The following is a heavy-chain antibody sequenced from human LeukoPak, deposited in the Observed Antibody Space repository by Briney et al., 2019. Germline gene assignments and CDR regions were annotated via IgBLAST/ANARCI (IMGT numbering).Heavy chain of an antibody. D-gene: IGHD5-18*01. Sequence: PGGSLRLSCAASGFTFSSYEMNWVRQAPGKGLEWVSYISSSGSTIYYADSVKGRFTISRDNAKNSLYLQMNSLRAEDTAVYYCARHGYGYHYYYGMDVWGQGTTVTVSS. CDR3: ARHGYGYHYYYGMDV. J-gene: IGHJ6*02. CDR2: ISSSGSTI. CDR1: GFTFSSYE. V-gene: IGHV3-48*03.